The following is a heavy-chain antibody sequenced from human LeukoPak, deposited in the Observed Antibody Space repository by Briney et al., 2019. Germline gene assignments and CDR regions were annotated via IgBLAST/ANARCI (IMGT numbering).Heavy chain of an antibody. CDR2: IIPIFGTA. D-gene: IGHD2-21*02. J-gene: IGHJ6*02. CDR3: ARDPAGGLHCGGDCYSRGDYYYYYGMDV. Sequence: GASVKVSCKASGGTFSSYAISRVRQAPGQGLEWMGGIIPIFGTANYAQKFQGRVTITADESTSTAYMELSSLRSEDTAVYYCARDPAGGLHCGGDCYSRGDYYYYYGMDVWGQGTTVTVSS. CDR1: GGTFSSYA. V-gene: IGHV1-69*13.